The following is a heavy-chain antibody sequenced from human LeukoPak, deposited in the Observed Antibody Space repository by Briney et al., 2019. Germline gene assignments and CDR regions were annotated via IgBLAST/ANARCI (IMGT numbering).Heavy chain of an antibody. CDR3: ARAKLGPDSSGYYYPFDY. J-gene: IGHJ4*02. CDR1: GYNFIGYF. Sequence: VASVKVSCKASGYNFIGYFMHWVRQAPGQGLEWMGWINPNSGGTNYAQKFQGWVTMTRDTSISTAYMELSRLRSDDTAVYYCARAKLGPDSSGYYYPFDYWGQGTLVTVSS. D-gene: IGHD3-22*01. V-gene: IGHV1-2*04. CDR2: INPNSGGT.